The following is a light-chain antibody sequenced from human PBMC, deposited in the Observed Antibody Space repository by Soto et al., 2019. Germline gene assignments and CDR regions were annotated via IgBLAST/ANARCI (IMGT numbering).Light chain of an antibody. CDR3: QHLNNSPWT. J-gene: IGKJ1*01. Sequence: DIQLTQSPASLSASVGDRVTITCRASQGISTYLAWYQQKPGKDHKVLSYAASTLQSGVPSRFSGSGSGRNFTLTISSLQPEDIATYYCQHLNNSPWTCGQGTKVEI. CDR1: QGISTY. V-gene: IGKV1-9*01. CDR2: AAS.